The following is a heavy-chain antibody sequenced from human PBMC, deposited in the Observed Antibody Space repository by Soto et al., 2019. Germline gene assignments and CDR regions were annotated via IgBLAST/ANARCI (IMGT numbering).Heavy chain of an antibody. CDR3: ARERYYDSSGYVWFDP. Sequence: GXSVKVSCKASGYTFTSYAMRLVRHSPGQRLEWMGWINAGNGNTKYSQKFQGRVTITRDTSASTAYLELSSLRSEHTAVYYCARERYYDSSGYVWFDPWGQGTLVTVSS. D-gene: IGHD3-22*01. CDR2: INAGNGNT. V-gene: IGHV1-3*01. CDR1: GYTFTSYA. J-gene: IGHJ5*02.